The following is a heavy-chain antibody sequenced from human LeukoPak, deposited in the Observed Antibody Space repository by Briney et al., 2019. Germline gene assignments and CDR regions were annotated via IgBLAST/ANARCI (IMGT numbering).Heavy chain of an antibody. CDR2: IYYSGST. D-gene: IGHD6-13*01. CDR3: ARFTSSWYYYGMDV. J-gene: IGHJ6*02. V-gene: IGHV4-59*01. CDR1: GGSFSSYY. Sequence: SETLSLTCTVSGGSFSSYYWSWIRQPPGQGLEWMGYIYYSGSTNYNPSLKSRVTISLDTSKNQFSLKLSSVTAAATAVYYCARFTSSWYYYGMDVWGQGTTVTVSS.